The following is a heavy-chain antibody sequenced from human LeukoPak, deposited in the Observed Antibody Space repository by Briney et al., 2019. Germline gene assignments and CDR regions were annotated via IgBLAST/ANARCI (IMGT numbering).Heavy chain of an antibody. J-gene: IGHJ4*02. D-gene: IGHD6-6*01. V-gene: IGHV6-1*01. CDR1: GDSLYNHSAA. Sequence: SQTLSLTCAISGDSLYNHSAAWNWIRQSPSRGLEGLGRTYYRTKWYNDYAVSVKSRIAITPDTSNNQFSLQLNSVTPEDTAVYYCARGRIAAWDFGYWGQGTLVTVSS. CDR3: ARGRIAAWDFGY. CDR2: TYYRTKWYN.